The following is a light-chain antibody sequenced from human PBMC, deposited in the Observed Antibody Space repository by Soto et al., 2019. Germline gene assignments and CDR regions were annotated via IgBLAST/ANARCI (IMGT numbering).Light chain of an antibody. CDR1: HDISKH. CDR2: DAS. J-gene: IGKJ5*01. Sequence: DIQMTQSPSSLSASVGDIVTITCQASHDISKHLNWYQQKPGKAPKLLISDASTLETGDPSRFSGRGSGTDFTFTISALQPEDIATYYCQQYGNLPITFGQGTRLEIK. V-gene: IGKV1-33*01. CDR3: QQYGNLPIT.